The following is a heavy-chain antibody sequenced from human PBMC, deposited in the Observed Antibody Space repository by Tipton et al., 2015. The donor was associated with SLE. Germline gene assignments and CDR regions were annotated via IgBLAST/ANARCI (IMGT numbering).Heavy chain of an antibody. V-gene: IGHV4-59*05. CDR1: GGSISSYY. D-gene: IGHD6-13*01. J-gene: IGHJ4*02. CDR2: IYYSGST. CDR3: AREIAAAIDY. Sequence: TLSLTCTVSGGSISSYYWSWIRQPAGKGLEWIGRIYYSGSTYYNPSLKSRVTISVDTSKNQFSLKLSSVTAADTAVYYCAREIAAAIDYWGQGTLVTVSS.